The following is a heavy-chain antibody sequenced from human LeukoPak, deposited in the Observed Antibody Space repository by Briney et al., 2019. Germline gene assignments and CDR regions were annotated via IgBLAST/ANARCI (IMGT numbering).Heavy chain of an antibody. Sequence: SETLSLTCTVSGGSISSYYWSWIRQPPGKGLEWIGYIYYSGSTNYNPSLKSRVTISVDTSKNQFSLKLSSVTAADTAVYYCARRMDIVATINFDYWGQGTLVTVSS. CDR1: GGSISSYY. CDR2: IYYSGST. J-gene: IGHJ4*02. V-gene: IGHV4-59*12. D-gene: IGHD5-12*01. CDR3: ARRMDIVATINFDY.